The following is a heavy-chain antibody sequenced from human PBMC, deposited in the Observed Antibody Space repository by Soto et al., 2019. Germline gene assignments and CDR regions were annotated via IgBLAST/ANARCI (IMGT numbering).Heavy chain of an antibody. D-gene: IGHD3-10*01. V-gene: IGHV3-30*18. CDR1: GFTFSRFG. Sequence: AGSLRLSCAASGFTFSRFGMHWVPQAPGKGLGWVAVISYDGSNRFYADSVKGRFTISRDNSKNTLYLQMNSLRPEDTAVYYCAKDLYGSETYTYYCGMDVWGQGTTVTVSS. J-gene: IGHJ6*02. CDR2: ISYDGSNR. CDR3: AKDLYGSETYTYYCGMDV.